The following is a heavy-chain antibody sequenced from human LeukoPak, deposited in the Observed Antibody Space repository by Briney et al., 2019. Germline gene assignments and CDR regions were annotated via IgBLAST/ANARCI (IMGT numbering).Heavy chain of an antibody. D-gene: IGHD3-10*02. J-gene: IGHJ6*04. CDR1: GFTFSSYG. V-gene: IGHV3-23*01. CDR2: IIGSGSST. Sequence: GGSLRLSCAASGFTFSSYGMSWVRQAPGKGLQWVSVIIGSGSSTYYADSVKGRFTISRDNARNTLYLQMNSLRAEDTAVYYCAELGITMIGGVWGKGTTVTISS. CDR3: AELGITMIGGV.